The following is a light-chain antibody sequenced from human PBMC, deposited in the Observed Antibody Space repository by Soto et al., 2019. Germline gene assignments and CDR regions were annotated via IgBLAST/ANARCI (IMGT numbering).Light chain of an antibody. V-gene: IGLV1-44*01. CDR2: NDN. J-gene: IGLJ2*01. CDR3: SAWDDSLLGPV. CDR1: TSNIGRNA. Sequence: QSVLTQPPSASGTPGQRVTISCSGRTSNIGRNAVNWYHQLPGTAPKLLLYNDNQRPSGVPDRFSGSKSGTSASLAISGLQSEDDGEYHCSAWDDSLLGPVFGGGTQLTVL.